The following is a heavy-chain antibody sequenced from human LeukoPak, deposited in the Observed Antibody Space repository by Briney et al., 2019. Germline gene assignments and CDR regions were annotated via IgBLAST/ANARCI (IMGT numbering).Heavy chain of an antibody. J-gene: IGHJ6*04. Sequence: SETLSLTCTVSGGSISSYYWSWLRQPPGKGLEWIGYIYYSGSTKYNPSLKSRVTISVDTSKNQFSLKLSSVTAADTAVYYCARMSSGSLDVWGKGTTVTVSS. CDR2: IYYSGST. D-gene: IGHD3-22*01. CDR3: ARMSSGSLDV. CDR1: GGSISSYY. V-gene: IGHV4-59*01.